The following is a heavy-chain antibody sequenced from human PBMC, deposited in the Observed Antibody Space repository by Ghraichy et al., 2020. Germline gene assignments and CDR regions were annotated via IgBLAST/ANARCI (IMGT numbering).Heavy chain of an antibody. CDR3: ARGVLSGGYYYGLDV. CDR2: IYTSGRTT. D-gene: IGHD7-27*01. V-gene: IGHV4-4*09. CDR1: GGSISNYY. J-gene: IGHJ6*02. Sequence: SETLSLTCSVSGGSISNYYWSWIRQPPGKGLEWIGYIYTSGRTTDYNPSLKSRVTISVDTSKNQNQFSLKLSSVTAADTAIYYCARGVLSGGYYYGLDVWSQGTTVTVSS.